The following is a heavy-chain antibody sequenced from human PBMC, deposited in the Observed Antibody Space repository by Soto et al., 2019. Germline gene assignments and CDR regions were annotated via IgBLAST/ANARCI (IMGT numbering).Heavy chain of an antibody. CDR1: GYIFTGYY. V-gene: IGHV1-2*02. J-gene: IGHJ4*02. D-gene: IGHD6-6*01. CDR2: INPNSGGT. Sequence: ASVKVSCKASGYIFTGYYMHWVRQAPGQGLEWMGWINPNSGGTNYAQKFQGRVTMTRDTSISTAYMDLSRLRSDDTAVYYCARGADSSSSKRVDYWGQGTLVTVSS. CDR3: ARGADSSSSKRVDY.